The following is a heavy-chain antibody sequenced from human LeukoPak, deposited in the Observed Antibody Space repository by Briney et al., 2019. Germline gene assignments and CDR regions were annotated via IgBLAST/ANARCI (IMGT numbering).Heavy chain of an antibody. V-gene: IGHV3-48*01. CDR1: GFTFNTYS. CDR3: ARDMYGDYVFDY. Sequence: GGSLRLSCAASGFTFNTYSMTWVRQAPGKGLEWISYIRCSSGTIYYADSVKGRFTISRDNAKNSLFLQTNSLRAEDTAVYYCARDMYGDYVFDYWGQGTLVTVSS. J-gene: IGHJ4*02. CDR2: IRCSSGTI. D-gene: IGHD4-17*01.